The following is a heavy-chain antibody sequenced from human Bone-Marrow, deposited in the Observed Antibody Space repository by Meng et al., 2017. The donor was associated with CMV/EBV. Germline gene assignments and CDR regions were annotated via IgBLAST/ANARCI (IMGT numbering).Heavy chain of an antibody. Sequence: SGFTFSSYAMGWVRQAPGKGLEWVSVISGSGGSVYYADSVKGRFTISRDNSKSTLYLQMNSLRAEDTAVYYCAKDRTIVGATYFDYWGQGTLVTVSS. D-gene: IGHD1-26*01. CDR2: ISGSGGSV. CDR3: AKDRTIVGATYFDY. CDR1: GFTFSSYA. J-gene: IGHJ4*02. V-gene: IGHV3-23*01.